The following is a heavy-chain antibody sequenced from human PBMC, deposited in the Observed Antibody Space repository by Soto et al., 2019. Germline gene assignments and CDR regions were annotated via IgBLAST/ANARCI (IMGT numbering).Heavy chain of an antibody. D-gene: IGHD2-2*02. J-gene: IGHJ4*02. CDR3: ATIPATTILTDY. CDR1: GGSFSGYY. V-gene: IGHV4-34*01. Sequence: PSETLSLTCAVYGGSFSGYYWSWIRQPPGKGLEWIGEINHRGNTNYNPSLKSRVTISVDTSKNQFSLKLSSVTAADTAVYYCATIPATTILTDYWGQGTLVTVSS. CDR2: INHRGNT.